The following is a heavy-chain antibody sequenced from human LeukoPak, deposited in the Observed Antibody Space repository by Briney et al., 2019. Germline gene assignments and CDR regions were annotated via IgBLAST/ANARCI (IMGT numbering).Heavy chain of an antibody. D-gene: IGHD2-21*01. V-gene: IGHV4-34*01. CDR2: INHSGST. J-gene: IGHJ4*02. CDR1: GGSFSGNY. Sequence: PSETLSLTRAVDGGSFSGNYWSWIRQPPGKGREWIGEINHSGSTNYNPSLKSRVTISVDTSKNHFSLKLSSVPAEDTAVYYCARWRIFDYWGQGTLVTVSS. CDR3: ARWRIFDY.